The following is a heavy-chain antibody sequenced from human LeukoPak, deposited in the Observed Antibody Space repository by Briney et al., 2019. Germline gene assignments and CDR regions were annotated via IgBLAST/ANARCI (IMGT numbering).Heavy chain of an antibody. D-gene: IGHD2-8*01. CDR3: ARDSWSQITNGPGDY. J-gene: IGHJ4*02. CDR2: IIPILGIA. V-gene: IGHV1-69*04. Sequence: SVKVSFKASGGTFSSYAISWVRQAPGQGLEWMGRIIPILGIANYAQKFQGRVTITADKSTSTAYMELSSLRSEDTAVYYCARDSWSQITNGPGDYWGQGTLVTVSS. CDR1: GGTFSSYA.